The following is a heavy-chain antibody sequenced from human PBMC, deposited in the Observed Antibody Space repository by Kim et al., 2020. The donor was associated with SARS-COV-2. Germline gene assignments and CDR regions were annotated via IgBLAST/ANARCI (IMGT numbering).Heavy chain of an antibody. CDR1: GGSISSSSYY. V-gene: IGHV4-39*01. Sequence: SETLSLTCTVSGGSISSSSYYWGWIRQPPGKGLEWIGSIYYSGSTYYNPSLKSRVTISVDTSKNQFSLKLSSVTAADTAVYYCASGYGSGTTPWGQGTLVTVSS. CDR3: ASGYGSGTTP. CDR2: IYYSGST. D-gene: IGHD3-10*01. J-gene: IGHJ5*02.